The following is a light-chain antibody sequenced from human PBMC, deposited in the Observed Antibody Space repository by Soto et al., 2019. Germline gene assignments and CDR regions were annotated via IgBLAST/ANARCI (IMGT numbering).Light chain of an antibody. CDR1: QGISTD. V-gene: IGKV1-9*01. CDR3: QHYNSYSEA. Sequence: DIQLTQSPTFLSASVGDRVTITCRASQGISTDLAWYQQKPGKAPKLLIYAASTLQSGVPSRFTGTRSGTEFTLTISSLQPDDFATYYCQHYNSYSEAFGQGTKVELK. J-gene: IGKJ1*01. CDR2: AAS.